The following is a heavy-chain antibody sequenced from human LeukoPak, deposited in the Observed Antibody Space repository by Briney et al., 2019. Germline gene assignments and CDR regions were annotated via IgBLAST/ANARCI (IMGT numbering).Heavy chain of an antibody. CDR3: ARAKYYYDSRGPFDY. Sequence: ASVKVSCKASGYTFTGYYMHWVRQAPGQGLEWMGWINPNSGGTNYAQKFQGRVTMTRDTSISTAYMELSRLRSDDTAVYYCARAKYYYDSRGPFDYWGQGTLVTVSS. D-gene: IGHD3-22*01. CDR2: INPNSGGT. V-gene: IGHV1-2*02. J-gene: IGHJ4*02. CDR1: GYTFTGYY.